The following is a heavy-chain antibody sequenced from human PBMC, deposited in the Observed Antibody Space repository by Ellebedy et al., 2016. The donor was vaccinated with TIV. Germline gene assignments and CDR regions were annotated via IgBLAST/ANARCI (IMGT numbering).Heavy chain of an antibody. CDR3: AAVRGVYGGFEI. Sequence: PGGSLRLSCAASGFTFSIHALHWVRQAPGKGLEWVAGISYDGGNKYYADSVKGRFTISRDNAKNKVFLQMNSLRAEDTALYYCAAVRGVYGGFEIWGQGTAVTVSS. D-gene: IGHD4/OR15-4a*01. CDR2: ISYDGGNK. V-gene: IGHV3-30*04. J-gene: IGHJ3*02. CDR1: GFTFSIHA.